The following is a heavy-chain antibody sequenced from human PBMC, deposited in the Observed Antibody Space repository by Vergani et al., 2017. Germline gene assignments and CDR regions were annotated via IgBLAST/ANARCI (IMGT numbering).Heavy chain of an antibody. D-gene: IGHD6-13*01. J-gene: IGHJ6*02. CDR2: INPNSGGT. CDR1: GYTFTGYY. V-gene: IGHV1-2*02. Sequence: QVQLVQSGAEVKKPGASVKVSCKASGYTFTGYYMHWVRQAPGQGLEWMGWINPNSGGTNYAQKFQGRVTMTRDTSISTAYMELSRLRSDDTAVYYCARDNEISPGIGASYYGMDVWGQGTTVTVSS. CDR3: ARDNEISPGIGASYYGMDV.